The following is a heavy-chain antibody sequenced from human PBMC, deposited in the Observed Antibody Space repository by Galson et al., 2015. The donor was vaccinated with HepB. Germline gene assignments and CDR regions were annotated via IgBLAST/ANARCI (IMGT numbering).Heavy chain of an antibody. CDR3: AKGWSYHPKAFES. Sequence: SLRLSCAASGFTFGDYAMNWVRQAPGKGLEWVSGVSGTGQTTFYADSMKGRFTISRDNSRNTLFLQLDSLRAEDTALYFCAKGWSYHPKAFESWGLGSLVIVSS. D-gene: IGHD3-16*02. CDR1: GFTFGDYA. J-gene: IGHJ4*02. V-gene: IGHV3-23*01. CDR2: VSGTGQTT.